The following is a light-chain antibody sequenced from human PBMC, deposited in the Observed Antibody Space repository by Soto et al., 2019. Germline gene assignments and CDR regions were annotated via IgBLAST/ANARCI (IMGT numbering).Light chain of an antibody. CDR2: GAT. J-gene: IGKJ5*01. V-gene: IGKV1-33*01. Sequence: DIQMTQSPSSLSASIGDRVTITCQASQDIGNSLNWYQQLPGKPPKLLIYGATNLEAGVPLRFSGRGSGTHFTFTIARLEPEDIATYSCQQYDDLPSITFGQGTRLEN. CDR1: QDIGNS. CDR3: QQYDDLPSIT.